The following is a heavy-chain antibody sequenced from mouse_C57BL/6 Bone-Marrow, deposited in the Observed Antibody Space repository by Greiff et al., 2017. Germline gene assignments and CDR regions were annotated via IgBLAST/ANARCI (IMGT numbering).Heavy chain of an antibody. CDR2: IDPSDSYT. CDR1: GYTFTSYW. J-gene: IGHJ4*01. V-gene: IGHV1-69*01. Sequence: VQLQQPGAELVMPGASVKLSCKASGYTFTSYWMHWVKQRPGQGLEWIGEIDPSDSYTNYNQKFKGKSTLTVDKSSSTTYMQLSSLTSEDSAVYYCARLGGNYYAMDYWGQGTSVTVSS. CDR3: ARLGGNYYAMDY. D-gene: IGHD4-1*01.